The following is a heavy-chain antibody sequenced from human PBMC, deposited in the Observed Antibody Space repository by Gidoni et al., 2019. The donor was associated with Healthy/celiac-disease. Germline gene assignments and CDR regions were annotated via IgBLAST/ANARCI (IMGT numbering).Heavy chain of an antibody. J-gene: IGHJ5*02. Sequence: QVQLQESGPGLVKPSQTLSLTCTVSGGPISSGSYYWSWIRQPAGKGLEWIGRIYTSGSTNYNPSLKSRVTISVDTSKNQFSLKLSSVTAADTAVYYCARDGNYDFWSGQGNWFDPWGQGTLVTVSS. D-gene: IGHD3-3*01. CDR3: ARDGNYDFWSGQGNWFDP. CDR2: IYTSGST. V-gene: IGHV4-61*02. CDR1: GGPISSGSYY.